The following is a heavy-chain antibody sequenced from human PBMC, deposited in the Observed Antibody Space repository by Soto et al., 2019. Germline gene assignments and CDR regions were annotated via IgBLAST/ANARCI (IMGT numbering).Heavy chain of an antibody. V-gene: IGHV1-46*01. CDR3: ARLWGAYDGFDI. Sequence: QVQLVQSGAEVKKPEASVKVSCKASGYTFITYYIHWVRQAPGQGLEWMGRIHPSGGDTYYAQKFQGRVTTTRDTSTSTVYRELSSLTSEDTAVYFCARLWGAYDGFDIWGQGTMVTVSS. CDR2: IHPSGGDT. D-gene: IGHD3-16*01. J-gene: IGHJ3*02. CDR1: GYTFITYY.